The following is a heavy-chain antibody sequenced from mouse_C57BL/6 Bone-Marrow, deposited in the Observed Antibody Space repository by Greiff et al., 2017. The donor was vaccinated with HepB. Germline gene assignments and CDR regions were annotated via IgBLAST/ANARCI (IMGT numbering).Heavy chain of an antibody. J-gene: IGHJ4*01. CDR2: IYPSDSET. Sequence: QVQLQQPGAELVRPGPSVKLSCKASGYTFTSYWMDWVKQRPGQGLEWIGNIYPSDSETHYNQKFKDKATLTVDKSSSTAYMQLSSLTSEDSAVYYCARRATTVVATDYAMDYWGQGTSVTVSS. CDR3: ARRATTVVATDYAMDY. CDR1: GYTFTSYW. D-gene: IGHD1-1*01. V-gene: IGHV1-61*01.